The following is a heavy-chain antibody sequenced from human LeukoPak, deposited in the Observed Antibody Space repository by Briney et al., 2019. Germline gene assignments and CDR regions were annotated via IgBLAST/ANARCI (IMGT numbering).Heavy chain of an antibody. CDR1: GFTFDDYA. D-gene: IGHD3-22*01. V-gene: IGHV3-9*01. CDR2: ISWNSGSI. Sequence: GGSLRLSCAASGFTFDDYAMHWVRHAPGKGLEWVSGISWNSGSIGYADSVKGRFTISRDNAKNSLYLQMNSLRAEDTALYYCAKDSRSRAYYYDSYFDYWGQGTLVTVSS. J-gene: IGHJ4*02. CDR3: AKDSRSRAYYYDSYFDY.